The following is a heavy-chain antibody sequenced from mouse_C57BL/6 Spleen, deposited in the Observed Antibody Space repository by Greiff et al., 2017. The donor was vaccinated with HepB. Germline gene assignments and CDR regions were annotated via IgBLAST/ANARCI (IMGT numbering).Heavy chain of an antibody. V-gene: IGHV14-3*01. CDR1: GFNIKNTY. CDR2: IDPANGNT. J-gene: IGHJ4*01. CDR3: ALYYYGSSYEEDY. Sequence: EVQLQQSVAELVRPGASVKLSCTASGFNIKNTYMHWVKQRPEQGLEWIGRIDPANGNTKYAPKFQGKATITADTSSNTAYLQLSSLTSEDTAIYYCALYYYGSSYEEDYWGQGTSVTVSS. D-gene: IGHD1-1*01.